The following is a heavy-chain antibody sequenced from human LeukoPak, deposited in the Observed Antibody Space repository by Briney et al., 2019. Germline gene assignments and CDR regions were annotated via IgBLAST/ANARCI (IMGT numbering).Heavy chain of an antibody. CDR2: IKEDGSEK. V-gene: IGHV3-7*01. J-gene: IGHJ3*02. Sequence: PGGSLRLSCAASGFNFNNPWMTWVRQAPGKGLEWVANIKEDGSEKNYVDSVKGRFTISRDNAKNSLYLQMNSLRVEDTAVYYCAAFDIWGQGTMVTVSS. CDR1: GFNFNNPW. CDR3: AAFDI.